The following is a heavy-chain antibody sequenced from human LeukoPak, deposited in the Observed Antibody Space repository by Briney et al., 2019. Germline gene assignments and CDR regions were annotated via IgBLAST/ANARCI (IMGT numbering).Heavy chain of an antibody. D-gene: IGHD4/OR15-4a*01. Sequence: GGSLRLSCTVSGFTVSSNSMSWVRQAPGKGLEWVSFIYSDNTHYSDSVKGRFTISRDDSKNTLYLQMNSLRAEDTAVYYCARRAGAYSHPYDYWGQGTLVTVSS. J-gene: IGHJ4*02. CDR1: GFTVSSNS. V-gene: IGHV3-53*01. CDR2: IYSDNT. CDR3: ARRAGAYSHPYDY.